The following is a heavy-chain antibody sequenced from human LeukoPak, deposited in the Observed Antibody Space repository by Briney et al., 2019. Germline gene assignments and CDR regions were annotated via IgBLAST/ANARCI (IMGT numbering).Heavy chain of an antibody. Sequence: SEPLSLTCTVSGGSISSSSYYWGWIRQPPGKGLEWIGSIYYSGSTYYNPSLKSRVTISVDTSKNQFYLKLSSVAAADTAVYYCARPSYGSGSYYKGFGFDYWGQGTLVTVSS. D-gene: IGHD3-10*01. J-gene: IGHJ4*02. CDR3: ARPSYGSGSYYKGFGFDY. V-gene: IGHV4-39*01. CDR2: IYYSGST. CDR1: GGSISSSSYY.